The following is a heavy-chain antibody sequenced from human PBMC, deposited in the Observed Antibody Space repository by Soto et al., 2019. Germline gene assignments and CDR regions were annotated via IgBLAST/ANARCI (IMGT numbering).Heavy chain of an antibody. CDR2: IYHSGST. Sequence: SETLSLTCAVSGGSISSGGYSWSWIRQPPGKGLEWIGYIYHSGSTYYNPSLKSRVTISVDRSKNQCSLKLTCVTAADMAVYYWASLASGGGGGRYPVGGRFAPGGQGTLFTVSS. CDR1: GGSISSGGYS. D-gene: IGHD2-15*01. CDR3: ASLASGGGGGRYPVGGRFAP. J-gene: IGHJ5*02. V-gene: IGHV4-30-2*01.